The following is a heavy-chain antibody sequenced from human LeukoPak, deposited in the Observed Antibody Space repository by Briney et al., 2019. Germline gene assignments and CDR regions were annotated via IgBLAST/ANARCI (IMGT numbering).Heavy chain of an antibody. J-gene: IGHJ4*02. CDR1: GGSFSGYY. CDR2: INHSGST. D-gene: IGHD6-19*01. Sequence: SETLSLTGAVYGGSFSGYYWSWIRQPPGKGLEWMGEINHSGSTNYNPSLKSRVTISVDTSKNQLSLKLSSVTAADTAVYYCARTRKQWLDYYFDYWGQGTLVTVSS. CDR3: ARTRKQWLDYYFDY. V-gene: IGHV4-34*01.